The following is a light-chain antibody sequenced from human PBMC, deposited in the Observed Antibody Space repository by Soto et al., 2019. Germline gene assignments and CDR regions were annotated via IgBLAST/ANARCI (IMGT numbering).Light chain of an antibody. J-gene: IGLJ7*01. CDR2: GNN. CDR1: SSNIGAGFD. Sequence: QSVLTQPPSVSGAPGQRVTISCTGSSSNIGAGFDVHWYQQLPGAAPKLLIYGNNNRPSGVPDRFSVSRSGTSASLVISGLQADDDADYYCQSYGGSLTRTGFGGGTRLTVL. CDR3: QSYGGSLTRTG. V-gene: IGLV1-40*01.